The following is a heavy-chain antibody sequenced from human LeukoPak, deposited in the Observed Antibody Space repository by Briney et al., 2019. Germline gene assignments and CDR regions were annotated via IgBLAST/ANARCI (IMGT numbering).Heavy chain of an antibody. CDR2: IYHSGST. J-gene: IGHJ4*02. CDR3: ARMSRGLTIDY. V-gene: IGHV4-38-2*01. Sequence: PSETLSLTCAVSGYSISSGYYWGWIRQPPGKGLEWIGSIYHSGSTYYNPSLKSRVTISVDTSKNQFSLKLSSVTAADTAVYYCARMSRGLTIDYWGQGTLVTVSS. CDR1: GYSISSGYY. D-gene: IGHD3-10*01.